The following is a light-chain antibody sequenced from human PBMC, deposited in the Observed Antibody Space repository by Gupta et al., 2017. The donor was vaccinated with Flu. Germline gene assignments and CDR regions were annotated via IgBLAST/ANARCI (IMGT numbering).Light chain of an antibody. CDR3: QLWNSSSDHEI. Sequence: GGNNIGSKSVHWYQQKPGQAPVLVVRDYFDRPSGIPERFSVSNSGNTATLTISRVEAGDEADYYCQLWNSSSDHEIFGGGTKLTVL. CDR1: NIGSKS. CDR2: DYF. J-gene: IGLJ2*01. V-gene: IGLV3-21*02.